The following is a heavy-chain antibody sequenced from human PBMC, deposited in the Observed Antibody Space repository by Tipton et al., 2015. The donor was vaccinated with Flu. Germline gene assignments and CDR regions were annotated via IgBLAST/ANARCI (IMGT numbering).Heavy chain of an antibody. Sequence: TLSLTCAVYGGSFSGYYWSWIRQPPGKGLEWIGEINHSGSTNYNPSLKSRVTISVDTSKNQFSLKLSSVTAADTAVYYCAREGPQIVVVPAAVNWFDPWGQGTLVTVSS. D-gene: IGHD2-2*01. CDR2: INHSGST. CDR3: AREGPQIVVVPAAVNWFDP. V-gene: IGHV4-34*01. CDR1: GGSFSGYY. J-gene: IGHJ5*02.